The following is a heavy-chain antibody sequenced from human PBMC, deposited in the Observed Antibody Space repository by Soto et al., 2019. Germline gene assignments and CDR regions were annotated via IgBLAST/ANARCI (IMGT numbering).Heavy chain of an antibody. J-gene: IGHJ6*02. D-gene: IGHD3-22*01. CDR1: GFTFSSYG. CDR3: AKALHSSGYYHYYYYGMDV. Sequence: QVQLVESGVGVVQPGRSLRLYCAASGFTFSSYGMHWVRQAPGKGLEWVAVVSYDGSNKYYADSVKGRFTISRDNSKNTLYLQMNSLRAEDTAVYYCAKALHSSGYYHYYYYGMDVWGQGTTVTVSS. CDR2: VSYDGSNK. V-gene: IGHV3-30*18.